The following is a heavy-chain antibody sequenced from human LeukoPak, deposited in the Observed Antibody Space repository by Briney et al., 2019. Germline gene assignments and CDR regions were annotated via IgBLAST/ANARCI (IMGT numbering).Heavy chain of an antibody. V-gene: IGHV3-23*01. CDR3: AKSGYNRFDY. CDR1: GFTFGDYA. Sequence: GGSLRLSCTASGFTFGDYAMSWVRQVPGKGLEWVSSFSGSGSSTYYADSVKGRFTISRDNSKNTLYLQMNSLRAEDTAVYYCAKSGYNRFDYWGQGTLVTVSS. CDR2: FSGSGSST. D-gene: IGHD5-24*01. J-gene: IGHJ4*02.